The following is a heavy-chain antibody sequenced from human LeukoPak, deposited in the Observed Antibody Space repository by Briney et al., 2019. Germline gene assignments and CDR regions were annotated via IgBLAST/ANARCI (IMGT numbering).Heavy chain of an antibody. D-gene: IGHD1-26*01. CDR1: GFTFSSYS. V-gene: IGHV3-21*01. J-gene: IGHJ5*02. Sequence: GGSLRLSCAASGFTFSSYSMNWVRQAPGKGLEWVSSISSSSSYIYYADSVKGRFTISRDNAKNSLYLQMNSLRAEDTAVYYCARRRWDTPSYWFDPWGQGTLVTVSS. CDR2: ISSSSSYI. CDR3: ARRRWDTPSYWFDP.